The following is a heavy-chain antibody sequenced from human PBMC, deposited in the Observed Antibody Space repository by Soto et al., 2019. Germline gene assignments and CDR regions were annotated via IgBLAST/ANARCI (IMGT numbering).Heavy chain of an antibody. D-gene: IGHD6-13*01. CDR3: ARGEAAAALGY. V-gene: IGHV4-59*01. CDR2: IHHSGST. J-gene: IGHJ4*02. Sequence: SETLSLTCTVSAGSISSYYWSWIRQPPGKGLEWIGYIHHSGSTNYNPSLKSRVTVSLDTSKNQFSLKLTSVTAADTAVYYCARGEAAAALGYWGQGTLVTVSS. CDR1: AGSISSYY.